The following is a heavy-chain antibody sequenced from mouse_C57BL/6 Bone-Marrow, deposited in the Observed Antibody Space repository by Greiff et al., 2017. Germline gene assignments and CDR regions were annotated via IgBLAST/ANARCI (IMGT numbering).Heavy chain of an antibody. J-gene: IGHJ2*01. Sequence: QVQLKQPGAELVRPGTSVKLSCKASGYTFTSYWMPWVKQRPGQGLEWIGVIDPSDSYTNYNQKFKGKATLTVDTSSSTAYMQLSSLTSEDSAVYYCASPYYGSSYYWGQGTTLTVSS. V-gene: IGHV1-59*01. CDR3: ASPYYGSSYY. CDR2: IDPSDSYT. CDR1: GYTFTSYW. D-gene: IGHD1-1*01.